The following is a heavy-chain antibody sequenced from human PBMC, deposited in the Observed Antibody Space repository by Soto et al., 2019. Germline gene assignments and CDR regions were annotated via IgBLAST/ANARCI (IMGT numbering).Heavy chain of an antibody. Sequence: GGSLRLSCAASGFTFSNAWMSWVRQAPGKGLEWVGRIKSKTDGGTTDYAAPVKGRFTISRDDSKNTLYLQMNSLKTEDTAVYYCTTAPLGGGDLMPYYYYYYMDVWGKGTTVTVSS. D-gene: IGHD2-21*02. V-gene: IGHV3-15*01. J-gene: IGHJ6*03. CDR1: GFTFSNAW. CDR3: TTAPLGGGDLMPYYYYYYMDV. CDR2: IKSKTDGGTT.